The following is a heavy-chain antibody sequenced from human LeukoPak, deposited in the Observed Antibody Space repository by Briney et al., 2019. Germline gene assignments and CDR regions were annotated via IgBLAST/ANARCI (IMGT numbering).Heavy chain of an antibody. CDR2: ISAYNGNT. CDR3: ARDARITIFGVVTASFDY. J-gene: IGHJ4*02. CDR1: GYTFTSYG. V-gene: IGHV1-18*01. Sequence: ASVKVSCKASGYTFTSYGISWVRQAPGQGLEWMGWISAYNGNTNYAQKLQGRVTMNTDTSTSTAYMELRSLRSDDTAVYYCARDARITIFGVVTASFDYWGQGTLVTVSS. D-gene: IGHD3-3*01.